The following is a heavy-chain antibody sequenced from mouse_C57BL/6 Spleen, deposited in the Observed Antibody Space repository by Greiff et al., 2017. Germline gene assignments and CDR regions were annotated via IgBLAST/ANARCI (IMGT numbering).Heavy chain of an antibody. D-gene: IGHD1-1*01. V-gene: IGHV5-17*01. CDR2: ISPGSGTI. CDR1: GFTFTDYG. CDR3: ARQDYNGSSVFVD. J-gene: IGHJ3*01. Sequence: DVQLVESGAGLVKPGASLTLSCAASGFTFTDYGMHWVRQAPVKGLEWVAYISPGSGTIYYAEKVKGRFTLSRDNAKNTLFLKMTSLRSEDTAMYYRARQDYNGSSVFVDWGQGTMVTVSA.